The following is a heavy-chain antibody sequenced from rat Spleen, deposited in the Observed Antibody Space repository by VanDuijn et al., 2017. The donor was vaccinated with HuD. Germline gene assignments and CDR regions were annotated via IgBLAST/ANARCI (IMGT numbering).Heavy chain of an antibody. CDR2: ISSDVAST. CDR1: GFTFTDFF. D-gene: IGHD2-2*01. CDR3: TRAGYLRDWYFDF. V-gene: IGHV5-29*01. J-gene: IGHJ1*01. Sequence: EVQLVESDGGLVQPGRSLKLSCAASGFTFTDFFMAWVRQAPTMGLEWVATISSDVASTYYRNSVRGRFIISRDDAKSTLYLQMDSLRSADTATYYCTRAGYLRDWYFDFWGPGTMVTVSS.